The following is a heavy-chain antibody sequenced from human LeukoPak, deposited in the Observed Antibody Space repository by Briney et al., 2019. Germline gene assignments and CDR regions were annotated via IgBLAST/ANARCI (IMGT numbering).Heavy chain of an antibody. CDR3: ARDGCSGGSCYSWFDP. J-gene: IGHJ5*02. Sequence: SETLSLTCTVSGGSISSYYWSWIRQPPGKGLEWIWYIYYSGSTNYNPSLKSRVTISVDTSKNQFSLKLSSVTAADTAVYYCARDGCSGGSCYSWFDPWGQGTLVTVSS. V-gene: IGHV4-59*01. D-gene: IGHD2-15*01. CDR2: IYYSGST. CDR1: GGSISSYY.